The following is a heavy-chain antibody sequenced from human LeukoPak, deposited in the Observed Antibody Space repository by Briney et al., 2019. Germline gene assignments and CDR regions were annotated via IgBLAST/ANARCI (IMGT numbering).Heavy chain of an antibody. CDR3: ARGSSSGWYGFDS. V-gene: IGHV4-59*01. CDR2: IYYSGTT. Sequence: SETLSLTCTVFGGSISSYYWSWIRQPPGKGLEWIGYIYYSGTTNYNPSLKNRVTISVDTSKNQFSLKLNSVTAADTAVYYCARGSSSGWYGFDSWGQGTLVTVSS. J-gene: IGHJ4*02. D-gene: IGHD6-19*01. CDR1: GGSISSYY.